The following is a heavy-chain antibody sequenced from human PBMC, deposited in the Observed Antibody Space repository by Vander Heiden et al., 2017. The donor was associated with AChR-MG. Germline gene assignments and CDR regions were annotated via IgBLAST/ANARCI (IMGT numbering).Heavy chain of an antibody. J-gene: IGHJ4*02. CDR3: AKDRPGGTNSLDY. V-gene: IGHV3-23*01. CDR1: GFTFNTYA. Sequence: EVQLLESGGGLVQPGGSLRLSCAASGFTFNTYAMSWVRQAPGKGLEWVSTISGSGANTFYADSVTGRFTVSRDNSKNTLYLQMNSLRAEDTAVYYCAKDRPGGTNSLDYGGQGTLVTVSS. CDR2: ISGSGANT. D-gene: IGHD1-1*01.